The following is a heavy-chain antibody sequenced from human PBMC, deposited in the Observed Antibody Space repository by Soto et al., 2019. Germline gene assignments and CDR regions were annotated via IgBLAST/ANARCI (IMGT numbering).Heavy chain of an antibody. CDR2: ISHSGST. V-gene: IGHV4-34*01. D-gene: IGHD2-15*01. CDR1: GGSFSGYY. CDR3: ARVIVVAATQGRYMDV. J-gene: IGHJ6*03. Sequence: QVQLQQWGAGLLKPSETLSLTCAVYGGSFSGYYWSWIRQPPGKGLEWSGEISHSGSTNYNPSLKSRVTISVDTSKRQFSLKLSSVTAADTAVYYCARVIVVAATQGRYMDVWAKGTTVTVSS.